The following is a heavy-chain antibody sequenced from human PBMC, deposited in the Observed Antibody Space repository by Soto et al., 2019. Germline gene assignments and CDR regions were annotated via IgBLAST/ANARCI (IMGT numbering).Heavy chain of an antibody. Sequence: GGSLRLSCTASGFTFSSYGMHWVRQAPGKGLEWVAVISYDGSNKYYADSVKGRFTISRDNSKNTLYLQMNSLRAEDTAVYYCAKDRGYGYNDHKFDYWGQGTLVTVSS. J-gene: IGHJ4*02. CDR1: GFTFSSYG. V-gene: IGHV3-30*18. CDR2: ISYDGSNK. D-gene: IGHD5-12*01. CDR3: AKDRGYGYNDHKFDY.